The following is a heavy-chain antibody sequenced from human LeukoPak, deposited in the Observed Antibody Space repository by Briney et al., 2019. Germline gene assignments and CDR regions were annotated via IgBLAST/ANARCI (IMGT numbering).Heavy chain of an antibody. D-gene: IGHD6-13*01. J-gene: IGHJ6*03. Sequence: GGSLRLSCAASGFTFSSYWMSWVRQAPGKGLEWVANIKQDGSEKYYVDSVKGRFTISRDNAKNSLYLQMNSLRAEDTAVYYCARDLESSSWYGYYYYYMDVWGKGTTVTVSS. CDR3: ARDLESSSWYGYYYYYMDV. CDR2: IKQDGSEK. CDR1: GFTFSSYW. V-gene: IGHV3-7*01.